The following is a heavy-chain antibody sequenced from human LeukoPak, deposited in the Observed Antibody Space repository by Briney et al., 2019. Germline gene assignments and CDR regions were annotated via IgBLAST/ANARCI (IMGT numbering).Heavy chain of an antibody. CDR3: ARGLQGF. Sequence: SETLSLTCAVYGGSFSGYYWSWIRQPPGKGLEWIGEINHSGSTNYNPSLKSRVTISVDTSKNQFSLKLSSVTAADTAVYYCARGLQGFWGQGTLVTVSS. J-gene: IGHJ4*02. V-gene: IGHV4-34*01. CDR2: INHSGST. CDR1: GGSFSGYY.